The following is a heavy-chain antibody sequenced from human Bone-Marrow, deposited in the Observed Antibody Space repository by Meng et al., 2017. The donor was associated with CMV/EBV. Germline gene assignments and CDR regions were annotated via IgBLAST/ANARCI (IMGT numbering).Heavy chain of an antibody. J-gene: IGHJ5*02. CDR2: ISSSSSYI. Sequence: ETLSLTCAASGFTFSSYSMNWVRQAPGKGLEWVSSISSSSSYIYYADSVKGRFTISRDNAKTSLYLQMNSLRAEDTAVYYCASRATIFGVVWRGGTPNYNWFDPWGQGTLVTVSS. CDR3: ASRATIFGVVWRGGTPNYNWFDP. D-gene: IGHD3-3*01. CDR1: GFTFSSYS. V-gene: IGHV3-21*01.